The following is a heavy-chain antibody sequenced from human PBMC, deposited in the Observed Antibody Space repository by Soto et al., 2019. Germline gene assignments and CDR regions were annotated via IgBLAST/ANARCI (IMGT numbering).Heavy chain of an antibody. J-gene: IGHJ1*01. D-gene: IGHD1-1*01. CDR2: MYYSGST. Sequence: SETLSLTCTVSGGSISSSNYFWGWIRQPPGKGLEWIGSMYYSGSTYYNPSLKSRVTISVDTSKNQFSLKLSSVTAADTAVYYCARDLRLDSWGPGTLVTVSS. V-gene: IGHV4-39*02. CDR3: ARDLRLDS. CDR1: GGSISSSNYF.